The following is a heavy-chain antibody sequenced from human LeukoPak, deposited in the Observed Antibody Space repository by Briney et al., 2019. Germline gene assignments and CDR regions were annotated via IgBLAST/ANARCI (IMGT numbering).Heavy chain of an antibody. CDR1: GFTFNSYA. Sequence: GGSLRLSCAASGFTFNSYAMSWVRLAPGKGLEWVSAISGSGGTTYYADSVKGRFTISRDNSKNTLYLQMNSLRADDTAVYYCARYSGSYYYPPAWDLWGQGTPVTVSS. V-gene: IGHV3-23*01. CDR2: ISGSGGTT. CDR3: ARYSGSYYYPPAWDL. J-gene: IGHJ4*02. D-gene: IGHD1-26*01.